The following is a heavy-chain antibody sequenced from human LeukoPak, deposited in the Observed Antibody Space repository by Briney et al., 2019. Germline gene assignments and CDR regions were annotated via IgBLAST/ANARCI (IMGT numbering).Heavy chain of an antibody. V-gene: IGHV4-30-2*01. CDR2: IYHSGST. J-gene: IGHJ5*02. Sequence: PSETLSLTCAVSGGSISSGGYSWSWIRQPPGKGLEWIGYIYHSGSTYYNPSLKSRVTISVDRSKNQFSLKLSSVTAADTAVYYCARGTPYGDYEVRLFDPWGQGTLVTVSS. D-gene: IGHD4-17*01. CDR1: GGSISSGGYS. CDR3: ARGTPYGDYEVRLFDP.